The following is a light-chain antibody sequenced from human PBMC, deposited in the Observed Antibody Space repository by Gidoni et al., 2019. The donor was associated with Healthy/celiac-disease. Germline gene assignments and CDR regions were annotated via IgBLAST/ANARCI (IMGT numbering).Light chain of an antibody. CDR1: RSDVGGYNY. V-gene: IGLV2-14*01. J-gene: IGLJ1*01. CDR2: EVS. Sequence: QSALTQPASVSGSPGQSITISCTGTRSDVGGYNYVSWYQQHPGKAPKLMIYEVSNRPSWVSNRFSGSKSGNTASLTISGLQAEDEADYYCSSYTSSSIPYVFGTGTKVTVL. CDR3: SSYTSSSIPYV.